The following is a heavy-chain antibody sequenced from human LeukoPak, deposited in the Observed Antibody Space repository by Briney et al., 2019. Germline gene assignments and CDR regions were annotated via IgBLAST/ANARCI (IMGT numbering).Heavy chain of an antibody. V-gene: IGHV3-30*02. CDR2: IRYEGSNR. CDR3: AMFDWGGFDP. Sequence: GGSLRLSCAASGLTFNTYGMNWVSQAPGKGREWVRFIRYEGSNRFYADSVKGRSTISRDNSKNTLYLQKNSVRPEDTAVYYWAMFDWGGFDPWGQGTLVTVSS. J-gene: IGHJ5*02. CDR1: GLTFNTYG. D-gene: IGHD3-10*02.